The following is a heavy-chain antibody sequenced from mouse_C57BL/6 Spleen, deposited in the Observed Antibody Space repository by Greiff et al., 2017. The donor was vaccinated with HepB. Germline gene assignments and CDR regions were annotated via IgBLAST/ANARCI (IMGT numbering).Heavy chain of an antibody. V-gene: IGHV1-39*01. J-gene: IGHJ3*01. CDR1: GYSFTDYN. D-gene: IGHD1-1*02. CDR2: INPNYGTT. Sequence: VHVKQSGPELVKPGASVKISCKASGYSFTDYNMNWVKQSNGKSLEWIGVINPNYGTTSYNQKFKGKATLTVDQASSTAYMQLNSLTSEDAAVYYCAREDYVDDGGFAYWGQGTLVTVSA. CDR3: AREDYVDDGGFAY.